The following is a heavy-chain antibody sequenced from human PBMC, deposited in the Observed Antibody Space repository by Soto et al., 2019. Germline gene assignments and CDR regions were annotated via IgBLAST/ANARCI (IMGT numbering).Heavy chain of an antibody. CDR3: AGDPDSHYNDSHASSYP. V-gene: IGHV1-69*08. J-gene: IGHJ5*02. CDR1: GGTFSTYT. Sequence: QVQLVQSGAEVKKPGSTVKVSCKASGGTFSTYTITWGRQAPGQGLEWMGRIIPIIGIIHYAQKFQGRVTITADNFTGTAYMELTRLRSDDTAVYYCAGDPDSHYNDSHASSYPWGQGTLVTVSS. CDR2: IIPIIGII. D-gene: IGHD3-22*01.